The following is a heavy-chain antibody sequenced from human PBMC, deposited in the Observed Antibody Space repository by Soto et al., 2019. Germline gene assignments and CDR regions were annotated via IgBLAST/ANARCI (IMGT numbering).Heavy chain of an antibody. CDR3: ARVRSSGWYDAFDI. J-gene: IGHJ3*02. V-gene: IGHV1-18*01. D-gene: IGHD6-19*01. CDR1: GYTFTSYG. Sequence: ASVKVSCKASGYTFTSYGISWVRQAPGQGLEWMGWISAYNGNTNYAQKLQGRVTMTTDTSTSRAYMELRSLRSDDTAVYYCARVRSSGWYDAFDIWGQGTMVTVSS. CDR2: ISAYNGNT.